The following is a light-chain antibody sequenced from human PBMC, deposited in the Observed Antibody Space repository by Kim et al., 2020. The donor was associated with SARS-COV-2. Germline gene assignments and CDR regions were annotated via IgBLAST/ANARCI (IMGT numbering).Light chain of an antibody. Sequence: GQSVTSFCSGSISNIGDNNVNWYQQLPGSAPKLLIYINNQRPSGVPDRFSGSKSGTSASLAISGLQSEDEADYFCAAWDDRLNSYVFGGGTKVTVL. V-gene: IGLV1-44*01. J-gene: IGLJ1*01. CDR1: ISNIGDNN. CDR3: AAWDDRLNSYV. CDR2: INN.